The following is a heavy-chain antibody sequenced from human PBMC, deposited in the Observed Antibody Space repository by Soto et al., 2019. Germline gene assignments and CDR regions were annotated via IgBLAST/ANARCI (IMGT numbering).Heavy chain of an antibody. D-gene: IGHD3-16*01. CDR3: AREPADGVPGDF. CDR1: GYSFTTPS. CDR2: IIVSHGRP. Sequence: QVQLVQSGAEVKEPGASVRVSCKASGYSFTTPSLHWARQAPGQSLELMGWIIVSHGRPRYAPQFQSRLTFEAAPLSTTAYLDLTRLTPEDTAVYYCAREPADGVPGDFWGQGTPVVVSS. V-gene: IGHV1-3*01. J-gene: IGHJ4*02.